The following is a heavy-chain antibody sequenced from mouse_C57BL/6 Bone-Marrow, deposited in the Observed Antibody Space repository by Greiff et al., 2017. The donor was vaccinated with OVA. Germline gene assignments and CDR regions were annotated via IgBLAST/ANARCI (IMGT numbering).Heavy chain of an antibody. V-gene: IGHV5-17*01. Sequence: EVMLVESGGGLVKPGGSLKLSCAASGFTFSDYGMHWVRQAPEKGLEWVAYISSGSSTIYYADTVKGRFTISRDNAKNTLFLQMTSLRSEDTAMYDCARINYWDFDVWGTGTTVTVSS. CDR1: GFTFSDYG. CDR2: ISSGSSTI. J-gene: IGHJ1*03. CDR3: ARINYWDFDV.